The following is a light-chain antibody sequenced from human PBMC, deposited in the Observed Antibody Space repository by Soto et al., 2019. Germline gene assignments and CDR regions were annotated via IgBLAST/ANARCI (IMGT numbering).Light chain of an antibody. CDR2: GAS. CDR1: QSIGSN. J-gene: IGKJ2*01. V-gene: IGKV3-15*01. Sequence: EVLMTQSQGTLSVSPGERVTVSCRASQSIGSNLAWYQQKPGQAPRLLIYGASTRVIGVPDRFSGGRSGTEFTLTSSSLQSEDIAVYFCQQYNDWPPYTLGQGTKLEIK. CDR3: QQYNDWPPYT.